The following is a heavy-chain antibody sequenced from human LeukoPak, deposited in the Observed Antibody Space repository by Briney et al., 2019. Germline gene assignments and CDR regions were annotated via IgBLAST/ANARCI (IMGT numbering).Heavy chain of an antibody. CDR3: ARNGYYSIDY. Sequence: PSETLSLTCAVYGGSFSADYWSWIRQPPGKGLEWIAEIDHSGDTNYNPSLKSRVIISIDTSNNQFPLSPTSVTAADTAVYYCARNGYYSIDYWGQGTLVTVSS. D-gene: IGHD3-3*01. V-gene: IGHV4-34*01. J-gene: IGHJ4*02. CDR1: GGSFSADY. CDR2: IDHSGDT.